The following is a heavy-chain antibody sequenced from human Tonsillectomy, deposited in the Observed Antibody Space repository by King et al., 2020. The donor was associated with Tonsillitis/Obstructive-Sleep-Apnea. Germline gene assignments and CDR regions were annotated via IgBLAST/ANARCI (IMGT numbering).Heavy chain of an antibody. CDR2: ISHDGSKK. D-gene: IGHD6-13*01. CDR1: GFTLNNYT. Sequence: VQLVESGGGVVQPGRSLRLSCVGSGFTLNNYTLQWVRQAPGRGLEWVAVISHDGSKKYYTDSVKGRFTISRDNSKNKVYLQMNSLGAEDTAVYYCARDQEQQLVPGFVDYWGQGTLVTVSS. J-gene: IGHJ4*02. V-gene: IGHV3-30*04. CDR3: ARDQEQQLVPGFVDY.